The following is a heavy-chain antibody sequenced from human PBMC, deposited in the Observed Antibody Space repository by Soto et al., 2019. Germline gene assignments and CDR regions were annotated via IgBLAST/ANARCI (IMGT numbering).Heavy chain of an antibody. Sequence: QVTLKESGPVLVKPTETLTLTCTVSGFSLSNARMGVSWIRQPPGKALEWLAHIFSNDEKSYSTSLKSRLTSSQDTSKSQVVLAMNNMDPVDTATYYCARIMGNWVLLSYYFNYWGQGTLVTVSS. V-gene: IGHV2-26*01. J-gene: IGHJ4*02. CDR1: GFSLSNARMG. D-gene: IGHD7-27*01. CDR3: ARIMGNWVLLSYYFNY. CDR2: IFSNDEK.